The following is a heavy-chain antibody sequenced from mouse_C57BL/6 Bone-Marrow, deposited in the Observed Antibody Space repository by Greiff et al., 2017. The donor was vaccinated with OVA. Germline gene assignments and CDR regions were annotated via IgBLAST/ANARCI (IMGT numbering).Heavy chain of an antibody. CDR2: INPGSGGT. CDR3: ARENYFAVDY. V-gene: IGHV1-54*01. CDR1: GYAFTTYL. J-gene: IGHJ2*01. D-gene: IGHD1-1*01. Sequence: VQLQQSGAELVRPGTSVKVSCKASGYAFTTYLIEWVKQRPGQGLEWIGVINPGSGGTNYNEKFKGKATLTADKSSSTAYMQRSSLTSEDSAVYFCARENYFAVDYWGQGTTLTVSS.